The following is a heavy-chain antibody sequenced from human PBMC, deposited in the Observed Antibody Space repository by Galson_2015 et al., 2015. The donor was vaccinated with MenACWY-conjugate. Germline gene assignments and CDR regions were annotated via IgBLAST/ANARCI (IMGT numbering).Heavy chain of an antibody. J-gene: IGHJ3*02. CDR2: ISYDGSNK. Sequence: SLRLSCAASGFTFSSYGMHWVRQAPGKGLEWVAVISYDGSNKYYADSVKGRFTISRDNSKNTLYLQMNSLRAEDTAVYYCAKRDCSSTSCYTSRENDAFDIWGQGTMVTVSS. CDR1: GFTFSSYG. CDR3: AKRDCSSTSCYTSRENDAFDI. D-gene: IGHD2-2*02. V-gene: IGHV3-30*18.